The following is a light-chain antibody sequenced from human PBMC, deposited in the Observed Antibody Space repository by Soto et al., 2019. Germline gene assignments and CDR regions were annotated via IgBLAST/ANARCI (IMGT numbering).Light chain of an antibody. CDR3: QQRSNWPLT. CDR2: QTS. CDR1: QSISSN. Sequence: EIVMTQSPATLSVSPGERATLSCRASQSISSNLAWYQQKPGQAPRLLIYQTSIRAAGIPDRFSGSGSGTDFTLTISRLEAEDFAVYYCQQRSNWPLTFGGGAKVDIK. J-gene: IGKJ4*01. V-gene: IGKV3D-20*02.